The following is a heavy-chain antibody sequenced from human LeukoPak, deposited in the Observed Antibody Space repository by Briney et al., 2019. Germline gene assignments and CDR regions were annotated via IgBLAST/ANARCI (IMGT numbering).Heavy chain of an antibody. J-gene: IGHJ4*02. Sequence: SETLSLTCTVSGVSVSSGSYYWSWIRQPPGMGLEWIVYIYYSGSTNYNPSLKRRATISVDTSKNQFSLKLSSVTAADPAVYYCARSDSGSYWMELDYWGQGTLVTVSS. CDR2: IYYSGST. V-gene: IGHV4-61*01. CDR1: GVSVSSGSYY. D-gene: IGHD1-26*01. CDR3: ARSDSGSYWMELDY.